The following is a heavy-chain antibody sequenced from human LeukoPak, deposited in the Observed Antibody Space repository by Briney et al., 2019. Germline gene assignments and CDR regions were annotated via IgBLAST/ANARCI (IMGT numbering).Heavy chain of an antibody. D-gene: IGHD6-19*01. V-gene: IGHV3-23*01. Sequence: GGSLRLSCTASGFTFSSYAMYWVRQAPGKGLEWVSGIFGSGGSAHYADSVKGRFTISRDNFQNTVYLQMNSLRAEDTAVYYCGKTTTGYSSGRYPAWPVDYWGQGTLVTVSS. CDR1: GFTFSSYA. J-gene: IGHJ4*02. CDR3: GKTTTGYSSGRYPAWPVDY. CDR2: IFGSGGSA.